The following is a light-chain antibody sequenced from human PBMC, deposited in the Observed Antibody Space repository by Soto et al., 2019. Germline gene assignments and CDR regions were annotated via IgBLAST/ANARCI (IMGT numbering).Light chain of an antibody. V-gene: IGLV2-8*01. Sequence: QSVLTEPPSAYGSPGQSVTISCTGASGGVGYYNYVSWYQQYAGKAPKLILYEVSKRPSGVPCRFSGSKSGDTASLTISGLQAADEADYYCSAYTGSNNVEFGGGTKLTVL. CDR2: EVS. CDR1: SGGVGYYNY. J-gene: IGLJ3*02. CDR3: SAYTGSNNVE.